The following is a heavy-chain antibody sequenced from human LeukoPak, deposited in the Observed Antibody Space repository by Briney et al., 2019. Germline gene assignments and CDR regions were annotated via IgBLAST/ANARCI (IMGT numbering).Heavy chain of an antibody. D-gene: IGHD2-2*02. CDR2: IIPIFGTA. J-gene: IGHJ6*03. V-gene: IGHV1-69*01. CDR1: GGTFSSYA. CDR3: AGAFYCSSTSCYTGGSRSSYYYYMDV. Sequence: GSSVKVSCKASGGTFSSYAISWVRQAPGQGLEWMGGIIPIFGTANYAQKFQGRVTITADESTSTAYMELSSLRSEDTAVYYCAGAFYCSSTSCYTGGSRSSYYYYMDVWGKGTTVTVSS.